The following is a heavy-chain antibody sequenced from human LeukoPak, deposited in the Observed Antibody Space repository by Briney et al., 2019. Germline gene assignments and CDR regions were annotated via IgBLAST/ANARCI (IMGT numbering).Heavy chain of an antibody. J-gene: IGHJ4*02. CDR2: ISDSGDST. Sequence: GGSLRLSCAVSGFTFSIYGMSWVRQAPGKGLEWVSAISDSGDSTYYADSVKGRFTISRDNSKNTLYLQMNSLRAEDTAVYYCAVHNSGFCYWGQGTQVTVSS. V-gene: IGHV3-23*01. D-gene: IGHD3-22*01. CDR3: AVHNSGFCY. CDR1: GFTFSIYG.